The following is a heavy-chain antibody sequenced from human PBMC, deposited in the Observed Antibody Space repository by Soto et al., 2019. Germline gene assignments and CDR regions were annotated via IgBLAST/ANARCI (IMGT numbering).Heavy chain of an antibody. V-gene: IGHV4-59*01. CDR3: ARVRQGTAGAFDI. J-gene: IGHJ3*02. CDR1: GGSISNYY. Sequence: SETLSLTCTVSGGSISNYYWSWIRQPPGRGLGWIGDIYYSGSTNYNPSLKSRLSMSVDTSKNHFSLKLSSVTAADTAVYYCARVRQGTAGAFDIRGQGTMVTVSS. CDR2: IYYSGST. D-gene: IGHD3-10*01.